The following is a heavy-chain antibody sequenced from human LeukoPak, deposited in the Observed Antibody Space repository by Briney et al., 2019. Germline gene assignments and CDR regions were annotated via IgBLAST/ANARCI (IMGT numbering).Heavy chain of an antibody. D-gene: IGHD3-22*01. J-gene: IGHJ4*02. V-gene: IGHV1-18*01. CDR2: ISGYNGNT. CDR3: ARLNDYDNSGYYFDY. Sequence: GASVKVSCKASGYTFTTYNINWVRQAPGQGLEWMGWISGYNGNTNYAQKLQGRVTMTTDTSTSTAYMELRSLRSDDTAVYYCARLNDYDNSGYYFDYWGQGTLVTVSS. CDR1: GYTFTTYN.